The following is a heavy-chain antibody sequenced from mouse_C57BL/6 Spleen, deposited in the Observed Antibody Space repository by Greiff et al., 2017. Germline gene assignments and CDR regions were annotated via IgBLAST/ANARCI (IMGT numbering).Heavy chain of an antibody. Sequence: EVQLKQSGPELVKPGASVKISCKASGYSFTGYYMNWVKQSPEKSLEWIGEINPSTGGTTYNQKFKAKATLTVDKSSSTAYMQLKSLTSEDSAVYYCARLWLRREGMDYWGQGTSVTVSS. J-gene: IGHJ4*01. CDR2: INPSTGGT. D-gene: IGHD2-2*01. V-gene: IGHV1-42*01. CDR3: ARLWLRREGMDY. CDR1: GYSFTGYY.